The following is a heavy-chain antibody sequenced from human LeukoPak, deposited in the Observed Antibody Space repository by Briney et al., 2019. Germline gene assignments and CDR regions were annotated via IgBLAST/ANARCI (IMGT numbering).Heavy chain of an antibody. CDR3: AKQAGAVAGEVLFDY. CDR1: GFTVSSNY. CDR2: IYSGGST. V-gene: IGHV3-53*01. D-gene: IGHD6-19*01. J-gene: IGHJ4*02. Sequence: GGSLRLSCAASGFTVSSNYMSWVRQAPGKGLEWVSVIYSGGSTYYADSVKGRFTISRDNSKNTLYLQMNSLRAEDTAVYYCAKQAGAVAGEVLFDYWGQGTLVTVSS.